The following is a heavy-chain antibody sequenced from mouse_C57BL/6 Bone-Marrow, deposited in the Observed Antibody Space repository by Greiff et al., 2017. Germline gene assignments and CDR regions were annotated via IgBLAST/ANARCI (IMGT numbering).Heavy chain of an antibody. CDR2: FYPGSGSI. J-gene: IGHJ4*01. D-gene: IGHD2-10*02. V-gene: IGHV1-62-2*01. Sequence: QVQLKESGAELVKPGASVTLSCKASGYTFTEYTIHWVKQRSGQGLEWIGWFYPGSGSIKYNEKFKDKATLTADKSSSTVYMELSRLTSEDSAVYFCARHEEAYGNYWVYAMDYWGQGTSVTVSS. CDR3: ARHEEAYGNYWVYAMDY. CDR1: GYTFTEYT.